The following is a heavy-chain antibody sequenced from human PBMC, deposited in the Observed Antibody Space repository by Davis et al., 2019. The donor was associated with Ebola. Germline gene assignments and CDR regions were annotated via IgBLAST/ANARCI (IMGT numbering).Heavy chain of an antibody. Sequence: ASVTVSCKASGYTFTSYYVYWVRQAPGQGLEWMGWINTNTGNPTYAEGFTGRFVFSLDTSVSTAYLQINSLKTEDTAVYYCASLPDIWGQGTMVTVSS. CDR1: GYTFTSYY. CDR3: ASLPDI. J-gene: IGHJ3*02. V-gene: IGHV7-4-1*02. CDR2: INTNTGNP.